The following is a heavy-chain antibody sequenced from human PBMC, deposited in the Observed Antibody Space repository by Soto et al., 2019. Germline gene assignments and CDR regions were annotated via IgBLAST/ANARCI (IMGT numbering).Heavy chain of an antibody. CDR3: AKDPPIAVAGTRWFDP. D-gene: IGHD6-19*01. Sequence: QSGGSLRLSCAASGFTFSSYAMSWVRQAPGKGLEWVSAISGSGGSTYYADSVKGRFTISRDNSKNTLYLQMNSLRAEDTAVYYCAKDPPIAVAGTRWFDPWGQGTLVTVSS. V-gene: IGHV3-23*01. CDR1: GFTFSSYA. CDR2: ISGSGGST. J-gene: IGHJ5*02.